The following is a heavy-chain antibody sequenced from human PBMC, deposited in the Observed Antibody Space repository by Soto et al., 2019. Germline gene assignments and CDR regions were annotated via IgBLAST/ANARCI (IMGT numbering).Heavy chain of an antibody. CDR3: AMTRLYDTGTNDYHRDALDI. CDR1: GFSFGTYV. V-gene: IGHV3-23*01. Sequence: EVQLLESGGGMVEPRWSLKLSCAASGFSFGTYVMNWVRQAPGKGLELVSGISGSGGRVYSADSVKGRFTISRDNSRNTLYLQMNSLRAEDTAIYYCAMTRLYDTGTNDYHRDALDIWGQGTQVTVSS. CDR2: ISGSGGRV. D-gene: IGHD3-22*01. J-gene: IGHJ3*02.